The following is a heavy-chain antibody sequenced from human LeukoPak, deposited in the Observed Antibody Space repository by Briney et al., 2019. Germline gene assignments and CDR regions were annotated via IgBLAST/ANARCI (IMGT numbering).Heavy chain of an antibody. Sequence: ASGKVSCKASGYTFIDYYVHWMRQAPGQGLEWMGWINPKSGGTNYAQTFQGRVTMTGDTSISTAYMELSRLTSDDTAIYFCARDHRYCSGGICPTTFDIWGQGTVVTVSS. D-gene: IGHD2-15*01. CDR2: INPKSGGT. V-gene: IGHV1-2*02. CDR3: ARDHRYCSGGICPTTFDI. CDR1: GYTFIDYY. J-gene: IGHJ3*02.